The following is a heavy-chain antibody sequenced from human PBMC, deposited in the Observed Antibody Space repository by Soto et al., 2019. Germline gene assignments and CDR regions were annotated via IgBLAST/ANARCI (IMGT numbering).Heavy chain of an antibody. CDR3: ATMGTPVTGLYYFDY. Sequence: QVQLQESGPGLVKPSQTLSLTCTVSGGSISSGNYYWSWIRQPPGNGLEWIGFISYSGTTHYSASLRSRVSISVDTSKHQFSLDLSSVTAADTAVYYCATMGTPVTGLYYFDYWGQGTLVTVSS. CDR1: GGSISSGNYY. D-gene: IGHD4-17*01. V-gene: IGHV4-30-4*01. CDR2: ISYSGTT. J-gene: IGHJ4*02.